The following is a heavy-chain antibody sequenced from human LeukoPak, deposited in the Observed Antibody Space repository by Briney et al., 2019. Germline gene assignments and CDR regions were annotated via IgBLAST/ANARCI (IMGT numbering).Heavy chain of an antibody. V-gene: IGHV1-46*01. CDR3: ARDSWYYYDSSGYYLDY. D-gene: IGHD3-22*01. Sequence: ASVTVSCKASGYTFTSYYMHWVRQAPGQGLEWMGIINPSGGSTIYAQKFQGRVTMTRDMSTSTVYMELSSLRSEDTAVYYCARDSWYYYDSSGYYLDYWGQGTLVTVSS. J-gene: IGHJ4*02. CDR2: INPSGGST. CDR1: GYTFTSYY.